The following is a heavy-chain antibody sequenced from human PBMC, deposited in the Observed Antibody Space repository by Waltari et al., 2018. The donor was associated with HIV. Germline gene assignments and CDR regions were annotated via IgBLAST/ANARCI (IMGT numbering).Heavy chain of an antibody. J-gene: IGHJ5*02. V-gene: IGHV4-39*01. CDR3: ARKGPDYYDSSGSRTPPPIDP. CDR1: GGSISSSSYY. CDR2: VYYSGST. D-gene: IGHD3-22*01. Sequence: QLQLQESGPGLVKPSETLSPTCPVPGGSISSSSYYWGWIRPPPGQGLGWIGSVYYSGSTYYNPSLKSRVTISVDTSKNQFSLKLSSVTAADTAVYYCARKGPDYYDSSGSRTPPPIDPWGQGTLVTVSS.